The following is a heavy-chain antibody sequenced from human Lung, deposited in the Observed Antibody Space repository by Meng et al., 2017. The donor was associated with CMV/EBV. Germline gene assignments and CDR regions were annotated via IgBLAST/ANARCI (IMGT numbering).Heavy chain of an antibody. D-gene: IGHD2-2*01. J-gene: IGHJ4*02. CDR3: ARGSSSTSWGFDY. V-gene: IGHV1-69*05. CDR2: IIPIFGTA. CDR1: GGTFSSYA. Sequence: SXXVSXKASGGTFSSYAISWVRQAPGQGLEWMGGIIPIFGTANYAQKFQGRVTITTDESTSTAYMELSSLRSEDTAVYYCARGSSSTSWGFDYWGQGTXVTGAS.